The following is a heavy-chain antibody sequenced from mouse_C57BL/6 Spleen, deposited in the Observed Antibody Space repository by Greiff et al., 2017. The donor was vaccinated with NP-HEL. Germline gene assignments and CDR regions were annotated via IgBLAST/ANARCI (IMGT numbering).Heavy chain of an antibody. CDR3: ARVGYYGSSPRYFDV. Sequence: EVKLAESEGGLVQPGSSMKLSCTASGFTFSDYYMAWVRQVPEKGLEWVANINYDGSSTYYLDSLKSRFIISRDNAKNILYLQMSSLKSEDTATYYCARVGYYGSSPRYFDVWGTGTTVTVSS. CDR1: GFTFSDYY. V-gene: IGHV5-16*01. CDR2: INYDGSST. D-gene: IGHD1-1*01. J-gene: IGHJ1*03.